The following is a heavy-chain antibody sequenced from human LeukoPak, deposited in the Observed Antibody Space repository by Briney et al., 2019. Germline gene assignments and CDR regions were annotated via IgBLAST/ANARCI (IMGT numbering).Heavy chain of an antibody. CDR2: ISGSGGST. J-gene: IGHJ4*02. Sequence: GGSLRLSCAASGFTFSSYAMSWVRQAPGKGLEWVSAISGSGGSTYYADSVKGRFTISRDNSKNTLYLQMNSLRAEDTAVYYCAKVGAWGDFWSGYYTTGPDYWGQGTLVTVSS. D-gene: IGHD3-3*01. CDR3: AKVGAWGDFWSGYYTTGPDY. CDR1: GFTFSSYA. V-gene: IGHV3-23*01.